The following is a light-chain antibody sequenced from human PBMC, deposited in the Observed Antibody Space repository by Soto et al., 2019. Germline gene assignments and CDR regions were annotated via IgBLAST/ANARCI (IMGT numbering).Light chain of an antibody. CDR1: KSINSW. V-gene: IGKV1-5*03. CDR2: KAS. Sequence: QMTQSPSTLSASVGDRVTITCRASKSINSWLAWYQQKPGKAPKLLIYKASSLESGVPSRFSGSGSGTEFTLTISSLQPDDFATYYCQQYNYLWTFGQGTKVEIK. CDR3: QQYNYLWT. J-gene: IGKJ1*01.